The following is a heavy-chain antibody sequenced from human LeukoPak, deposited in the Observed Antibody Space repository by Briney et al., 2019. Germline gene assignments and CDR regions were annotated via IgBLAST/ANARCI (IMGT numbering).Heavy chain of an antibody. Sequence: GGSLRLSCVPSGFTSSNFALHCVRQAPGKGLEWVAVISSDGSNKFYADSVKGRFTISRDNPVDTVFLQMNSLRADDTAVSYCTRDDVLSGYVPYYYAMDVWGQGTTVTVSS. CDR1: GFTSSNFA. CDR3: TRDDVLSGYVPYYYAMDV. J-gene: IGHJ6*02. CDR2: ISSDGSNK. D-gene: IGHD5-12*01. V-gene: IGHV3-30*04.